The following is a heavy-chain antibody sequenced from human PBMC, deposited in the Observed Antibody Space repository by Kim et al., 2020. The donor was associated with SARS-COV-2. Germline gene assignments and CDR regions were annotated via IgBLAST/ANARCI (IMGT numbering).Heavy chain of an antibody. CDR2: IYSGGTP. Sequence: GGSLRLSCAASGFIVSSNYMSWVRQAPGKGLEWLSVIYSGGTPYYADSVKGRFTISRDNSKNTLYLQMNSLRAEDTAVYYCATRRTVFEVGDVYDIWGQG. CDR3: ATRRTVFEVGDVYDI. V-gene: IGHV3-53*01. D-gene: IGHD3-3*01. CDR1: GFIVSSNY. J-gene: IGHJ3*02.